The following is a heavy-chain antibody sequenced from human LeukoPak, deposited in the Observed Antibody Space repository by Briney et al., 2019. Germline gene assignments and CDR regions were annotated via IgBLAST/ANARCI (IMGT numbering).Heavy chain of an antibody. V-gene: IGHV5-51*01. CDR2: IFPGDSDT. Sequence: GESLKISCKGSGYSFTSYWIGWVRQKPGKGLEWMGIIFPGDSDTRYSPSFQGQVTISADKSISTAYLQWSSLKASDTAMYYCARRLTDDSRAYYCLDYWGQGTLVTVSS. J-gene: IGHJ4*02. CDR3: ARRLTDDSRAYYCLDY. CDR1: GYSFTSYW. D-gene: IGHD3-22*01.